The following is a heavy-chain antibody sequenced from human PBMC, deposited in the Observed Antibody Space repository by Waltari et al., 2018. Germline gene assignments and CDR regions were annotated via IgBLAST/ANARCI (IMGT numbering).Heavy chain of an antibody. J-gene: IGHJ4*02. Sequence: EVRLVESGGGSVQPGGSLRLSCEVSGFTFSDYWMHWVRQSPGKGLMWGARSSNEGTRARYADSVNGRFTISRDNTKNTLYLQMHSLTAEDTAVYFCARVEPADYIGTDYWGPGTLVTVSS. CDR3: ARVEPADYIGTDY. CDR2: SSNEGTRA. V-gene: IGHV3-74*01. D-gene: IGHD1-1*01. CDR1: GFTFSDYW.